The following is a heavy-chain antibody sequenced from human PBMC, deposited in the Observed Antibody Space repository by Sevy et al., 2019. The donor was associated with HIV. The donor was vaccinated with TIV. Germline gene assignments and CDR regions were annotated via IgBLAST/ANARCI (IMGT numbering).Heavy chain of an antibody. Sequence: GGSLRLSCAASGFPVSSNYMSWVRQAPGKGLEWVSVIYSDGSTYHADSVKGRVTISSDNSKNTLYLQMNSLRVEDTAVYYCARGKSGYGYGLDYWGQGTLVTVSS. CDR3: ARGKSGYGYGLDY. D-gene: IGHD5-18*01. CDR1: GFPVSSNY. V-gene: IGHV3-66*01. J-gene: IGHJ4*02. CDR2: IYSDGST.